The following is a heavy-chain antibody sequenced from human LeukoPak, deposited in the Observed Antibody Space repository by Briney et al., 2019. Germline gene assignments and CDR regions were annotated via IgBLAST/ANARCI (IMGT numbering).Heavy chain of an antibody. V-gene: IGHV3-23*01. D-gene: IGHD3-22*01. J-gene: IGHJ3*02. CDR1: GFTFGSYA. CDR3: AKAVGSSGYFSRDAFDI. Sequence: GGSLRLSCAPSGFTFGSYAMGWFGKPQGKGREWAEVISGGGSGTYYADSVRGRFTISRDNSKNTVYLQMNSLRAEDTAIYYCAKAVGSSGYFSRDAFDIWGQGTMVTVSS. CDR2: ISGGGSGT.